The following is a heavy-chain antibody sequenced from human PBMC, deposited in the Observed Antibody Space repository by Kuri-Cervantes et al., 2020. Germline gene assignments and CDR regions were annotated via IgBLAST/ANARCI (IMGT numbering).Heavy chain of an antibody. Sequence: GESLKISCAASGFTFSRYGMHWVRQAPGKGLEWVAVTSYEGSNSNYADSVKGRFTISRDNSRNTLYLQMSSLRAEDTAIYYCAKEGSRRDGYNCWFDPWGHGTLVTVSS. CDR3: AKEGSRRDGYNCWFDP. CDR1: GFTFSRYG. J-gene: IGHJ5*02. V-gene: IGHV3-30*18. CDR2: TSYEGSNS. D-gene: IGHD5-24*01.